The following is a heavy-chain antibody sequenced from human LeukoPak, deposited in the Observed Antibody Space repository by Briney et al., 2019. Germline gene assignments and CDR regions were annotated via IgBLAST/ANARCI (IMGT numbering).Heavy chain of an antibody. Sequence: SETLSLTCTVSGGSISSYYWTWIRQPPGKGLEWIGQIYSSGSTNYNPSLKSRVTMSVDTSKNQFSLKLNSVTAADTALYFCSRRSSSTGWPFDYWGQGTLVAVSS. D-gene: IGHD6-19*01. J-gene: IGHJ4*02. CDR3: SRRSSSTGWPFDY. CDR2: IYSSGST. CDR1: GGSISSYY. V-gene: IGHV4-59*08.